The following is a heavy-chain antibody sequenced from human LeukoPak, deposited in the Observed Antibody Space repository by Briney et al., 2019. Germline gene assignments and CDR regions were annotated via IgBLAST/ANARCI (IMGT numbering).Heavy chain of an antibody. CDR1: GYTFSTYG. CDR2: ISPYNDNT. CDR3: ARVIVSGSLHLDY. J-gene: IGHJ4*02. D-gene: IGHD3-10*01. V-gene: IGHV1-18*01. Sequence: GASVKVSCKASGYTFSTYGISWVRQAPGQGLEWMGWISPYNDNTEYAQKFQGRVTMTTDTSTSTAYMELRSLRSEDTAVYSCARVIVSGSLHLDYWGQGTLVTVSS.